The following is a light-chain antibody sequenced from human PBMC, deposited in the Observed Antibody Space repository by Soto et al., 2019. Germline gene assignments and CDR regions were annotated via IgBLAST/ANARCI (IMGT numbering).Light chain of an antibody. CDR2: AAS. CDR1: QGISSY. CDR3: QRLNTYPR. Sequence: DIQLTQSPSFLSASVGDRVTITCRASQGISSYLAWYQQKPGKAPKLLIYAASTLQSGVPSRFSGSGSGTEFPLTISSLQPEDSATYYCQRLNTYPRFGGGTKVEIK. J-gene: IGKJ4*01. V-gene: IGKV1-9*01.